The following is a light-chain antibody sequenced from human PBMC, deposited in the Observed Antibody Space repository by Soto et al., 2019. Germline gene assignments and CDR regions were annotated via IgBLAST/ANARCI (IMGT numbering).Light chain of an antibody. CDR2: GAS. Sequence: EIVLTQSPGTLSLSPGERATLSCRASQSVSSSYLACHQQKPGQAPRILIYGASSRATGIPDRFSGSGSGTDVTLTISRLEPEDVVGYYCQQYGSSPPITFGQGTRLEIQ. CDR3: QQYGSSPPIT. J-gene: IGKJ5*01. CDR1: QSVSSSY. V-gene: IGKV3-20*01.